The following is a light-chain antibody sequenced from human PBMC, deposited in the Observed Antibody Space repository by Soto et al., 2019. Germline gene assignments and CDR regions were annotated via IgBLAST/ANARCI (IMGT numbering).Light chain of an antibody. Sequence: DRQMAQSRASLSADVGDSVTITCRASQNIRSRLAWFQQKPGKAPKLLIYDASSLESGVPQRFIFSGSGTELILIISSLQTYDFSPYYGQQHHGDGTFSQGTKVDIK. CDR2: DAS. CDR3: QQHHGDGT. J-gene: IGKJ1*01. CDR1: QNIRSR. V-gene: IGKV1-5*01.